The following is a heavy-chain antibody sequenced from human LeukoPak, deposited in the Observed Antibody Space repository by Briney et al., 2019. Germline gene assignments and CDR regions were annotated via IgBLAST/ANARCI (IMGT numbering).Heavy chain of an antibody. J-gene: IGHJ5*02. CDR3: ARNFDMKGFDP. D-gene: IGHD3-9*01. Sequence: ASVKVSCKASVYTFTGYYMNWVRQAPGQGLDWMGWINSDSGFTKYAQKFQGRVTMTRDTSITTVYMDLTRLTSDDTAVYYCARNFDMKGFDPWGQGTLVTVSS. V-gene: IGHV1-2*02. CDR1: VYTFTGYY. CDR2: INSDSGFT.